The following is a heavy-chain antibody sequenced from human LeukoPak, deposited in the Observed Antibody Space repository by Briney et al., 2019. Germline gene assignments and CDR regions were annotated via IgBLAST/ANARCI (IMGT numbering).Heavy chain of an antibody. D-gene: IGHD5-18*01. J-gene: IGHJ4*02. CDR1: GGSLSGYY. Sequence: SETLSLTCAVYGGSLSGYYWSWIRQPPGKGLEWIGEINHSGSTNYNPSLKGRVTISVDTSKNQFSLKLSSVTAADTAVYYCARRSGLTAVPPGAFDYWGQGTLVTVSS. CDR3: ARRSGLTAVPPGAFDY. V-gene: IGHV4-34*01. CDR2: INHSGST.